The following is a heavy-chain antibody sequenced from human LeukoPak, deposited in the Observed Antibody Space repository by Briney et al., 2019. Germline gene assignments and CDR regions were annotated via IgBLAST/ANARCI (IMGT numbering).Heavy chain of an antibody. CDR3: AELGITMIGGV. CDR1: GFTYRSYA. J-gene: IGHJ6*04. D-gene: IGHD3-10*02. V-gene: IGHV3-23*01. Sequence: GGSLRLSCGASGFTYRSYAMSWVRQAPGKGPEWVSAISGSGDSTYYADSVKGRFTISRDNAKNSLFLQMNSLRAEDTAVYYCAELGITMIGGVWGKGTTVTISS. CDR2: ISGSGDST.